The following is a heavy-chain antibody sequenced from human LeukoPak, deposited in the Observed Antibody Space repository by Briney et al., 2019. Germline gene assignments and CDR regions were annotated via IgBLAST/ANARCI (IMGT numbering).Heavy chain of an antibody. J-gene: IGHJ4*02. D-gene: IGHD3-10*01. CDR1: VFTFSTYG. V-gene: IGHV3-30*02. CDR3: AKDALTLLRGVIIANDYFFHS. CDR2: IYDEGNNK. Sequence: GGSLRLSCAASVFTFSTYGMHWVRQAPGKGLEWVAFIYDEGNNKYHADSVKGRVTISRDNSKNTVDLQMNSLRPEDTAVYYCAKDALTLLRGVIIANDYFFHSWGQGTLVTVTS.